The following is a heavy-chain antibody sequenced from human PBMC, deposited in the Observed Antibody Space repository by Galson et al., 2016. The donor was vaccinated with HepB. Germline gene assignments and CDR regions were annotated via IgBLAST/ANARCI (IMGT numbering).Heavy chain of an antibody. CDR2: SYHTGTT. V-gene: IGHV4-4*02. CDR3: ATSRVTGGRPFNY. D-gene: IGHD2-21*02. CDR1: GGSVSSPTW. Sequence: SETLSLTCRVSGGSVSSPTWWTWVRQSPGKGLEWIGESYHTGTTNYHPSLRRRVTISVDKSKNQFALRLASATAADTAVFYCATSRVTGGRPFNYWGQGTLVTVSS. J-gene: IGHJ4*02.